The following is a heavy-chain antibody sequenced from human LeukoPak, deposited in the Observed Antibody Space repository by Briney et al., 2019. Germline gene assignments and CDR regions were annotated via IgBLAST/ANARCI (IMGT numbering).Heavy chain of an antibody. J-gene: IGHJ4*02. Sequence: QPGGSLRLSCAASGFTFSSFWMSWVRQAPGKGLEWVANIKEDGSEKYYVDSVKGRFTISRDNAENSLYLQMNSLRAEDTAVYYCARGCGGNCYLNDYWGQGTLVTVSS. CDR3: ARGCGGNCYLNDY. CDR1: GFTFSSFW. CDR2: IKEDGSEK. V-gene: IGHV3-7*02. D-gene: IGHD2-15*01.